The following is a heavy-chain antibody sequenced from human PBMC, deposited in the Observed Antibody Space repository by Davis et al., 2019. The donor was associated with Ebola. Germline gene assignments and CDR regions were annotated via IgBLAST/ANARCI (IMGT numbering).Heavy chain of an antibody. CDR2: ISGSGGST. D-gene: IGHD6-13*01. J-gene: IGHJ5*02. CDR3: ANSRRYSSSWFRGFDP. V-gene: IGHV3-23*01. CDR1: GFTFSSYA. Sequence: GESLKISCAASGFTFSSYAMSWVRQAPGKGLEWVSAISGSGGSTYYADSVKGRFTISRDNSKNTLYLQMNSLRAEDTAVYYCANSRRYSSSWFRGFDPWGQGTLVTVSS.